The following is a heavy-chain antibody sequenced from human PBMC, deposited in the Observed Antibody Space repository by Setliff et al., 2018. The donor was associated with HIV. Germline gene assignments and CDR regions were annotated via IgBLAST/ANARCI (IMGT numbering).Heavy chain of an antibody. D-gene: IGHD2-15*01. CDR1: GGTFRKYA. CDR2: IIPIFGIA. J-gene: IGHJ5*02. Sequence: SVKVSCKASGGTFRKYAISWLRQAPGQGLEWMGGIIPIFGIANYAQKFQDRVTITTDESTTTAYMELSSLRSEDTAVYFFARERYCSAGSCYSKLSWFDPWCQGTLVTVSS. CDR3: ARERYCSAGSCYSKLSWFDP. V-gene: IGHV1-69*05.